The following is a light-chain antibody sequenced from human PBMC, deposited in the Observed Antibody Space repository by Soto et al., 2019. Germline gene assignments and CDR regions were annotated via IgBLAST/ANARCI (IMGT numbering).Light chain of an antibody. V-gene: IGKV3-20*01. CDR2: GAS. CDR1: QSVSSTY. J-gene: IGKJ1*01. CDR3: QLYGCSRTWT. Sequence: EVVLTQSPGTLSLSPGEIATLSCRASQSVSSTYLAWYQQKPGQAPRLLIYGASSRATDIPDRFSGSGSGTDFSLTISRMEPEDFAVYYCQLYGCSRTWTFGHGTMVEI.